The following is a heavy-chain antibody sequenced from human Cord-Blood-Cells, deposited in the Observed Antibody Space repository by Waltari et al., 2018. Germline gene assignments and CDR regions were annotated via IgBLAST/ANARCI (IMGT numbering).Heavy chain of an antibody. CDR3: ARIRIAAAGYWYFDL. CDR2: IFSNDEK. CDR1: GFSLSNARMG. Sequence: QVTLKESGPVLVKPTETLTLTCTVSGFSLSNARMGVSWIRQPPGKALEWLAHIFSNDEKYYSTSLKGRLTISKDTSKSQVVLTMTNMDPVDTATYYYARIRIAAAGYWYFDLWGRGTLVTVSS. D-gene: IGHD6-13*01. V-gene: IGHV2-26*01. J-gene: IGHJ2*01.